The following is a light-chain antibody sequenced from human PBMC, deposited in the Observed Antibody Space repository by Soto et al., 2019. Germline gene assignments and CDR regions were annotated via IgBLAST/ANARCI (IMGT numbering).Light chain of an antibody. CDR3: QQYGNSPIT. CDR1: QSVSSSY. V-gene: IGKV3-20*01. CDR2: GTS. J-gene: IGKJ5*01. Sequence: EIVMTQSPDTLSVSPGAGATLSCRASQSVSSSYLAWYQQKPGQAPRLLIYGTSSRATGIPDRFSGSGSGTDFTLTISRLEPEDFAVYYCQQYGNSPITFGQGTRLEIK.